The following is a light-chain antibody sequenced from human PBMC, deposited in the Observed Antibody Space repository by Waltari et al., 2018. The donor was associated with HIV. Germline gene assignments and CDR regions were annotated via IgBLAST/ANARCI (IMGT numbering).Light chain of an antibody. J-gene: IGLJ3*02. CDR1: ARTNGGTTYD. Sequence: QSALTQPPSVSGAPGQRVTISFTGLARTNGGTTYDVHWYQQFPGRAPRLLISTNAHRPSAAPWRFSGSKPGTSASLPITGTQPEDEATDYCQSDDIRHGVWVFGCVTQVTV. CDR3: QSDDIRHGVWV. V-gene: IGLV1-40*01. CDR2: TNA.